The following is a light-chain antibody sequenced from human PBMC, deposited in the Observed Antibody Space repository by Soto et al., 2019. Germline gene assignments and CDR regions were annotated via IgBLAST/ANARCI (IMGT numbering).Light chain of an antibody. CDR3: QQRSNWPYT. J-gene: IGKJ2*01. CDR1: QSVSSF. CDR2: DAS. Sequence: EIVLTQSPATLSLSPGERATLSCRASQSVSSFLAWYQQKPGQAPRLLIDDASNRATGFPARFSGSGSGTDFTLTISSLEPEDLAIYYCQQRSNWPYTFGQGTKLEIK. V-gene: IGKV3-11*01.